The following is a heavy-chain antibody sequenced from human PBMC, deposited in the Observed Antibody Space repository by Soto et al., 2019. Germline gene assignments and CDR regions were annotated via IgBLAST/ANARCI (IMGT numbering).Heavy chain of an antibody. CDR2: IYHSGST. Sequence: SETLSLTCAVSGGSISSGGYSWSWIRQPPGKGLEWIGYIYHSGSTYYNPSLKSRVTISVDRSKNQFSLKLSSVTAADTAVYYCASSRGYSGYDGFFFDYWGQGTLVTVAS. CDR3: ASSRGYSGYDGFFFDY. J-gene: IGHJ4*02. V-gene: IGHV4-30-2*01. CDR1: GGSISSGGYS. D-gene: IGHD5-12*01.